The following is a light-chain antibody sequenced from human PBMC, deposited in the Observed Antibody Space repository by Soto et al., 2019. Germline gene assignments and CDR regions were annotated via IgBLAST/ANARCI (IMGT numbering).Light chain of an antibody. Sequence: EILLTQSPSTLSLSPGEGVTLSCRASQSVTVNSLAWYQQKPGQAPRLLIYAASTRAAAVPDRFTGSGSGTDFALTISRLEPEDFGVYYCQQRSNWPRFGQGTKLEIK. J-gene: IGKJ2*03. CDR2: AAS. CDR3: QQRSNWPR. CDR1: QSVTVNS. V-gene: IGKV3D-20*02.